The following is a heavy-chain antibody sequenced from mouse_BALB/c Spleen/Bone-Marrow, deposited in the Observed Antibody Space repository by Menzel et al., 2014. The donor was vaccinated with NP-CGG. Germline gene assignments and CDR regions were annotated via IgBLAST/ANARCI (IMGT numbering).Heavy chain of an antibody. Sequence: QVQLQQSGAELARPGASVKMSCKASGYTFTTYTMHWVQQRPGQGLEWVGYINPSTGFTNYNQIFKDKATLAADKSSSTAYMQLSSLTSEDSAVYYCVRGGFLLRSLALDYWGQGTSVTVSS. J-gene: IGHJ4*01. CDR3: VRGGFLLRSLALDY. CDR2: INPSTGFT. V-gene: IGHV1-4*01. D-gene: IGHD1-1*01. CDR1: GYTFTTYT.